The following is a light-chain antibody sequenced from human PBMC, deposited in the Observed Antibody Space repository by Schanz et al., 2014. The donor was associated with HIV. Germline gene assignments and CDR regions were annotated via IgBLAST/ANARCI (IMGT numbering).Light chain of an antibody. Sequence: QSVLTQPPSASGSPGQSVTISCTGTSSDVGGYNFVSWYQQHPGKAPKLMIYDVSNRPSGVPDRFSGSKSGNTASLTISGLQAEDEADYYCCSYTTTSTYVFGAGTKVTVL. V-gene: IGLV2-14*03. CDR2: DVS. CDR3: CSYTTTSTYV. J-gene: IGLJ1*01. CDR1: SSDVGGYNF.